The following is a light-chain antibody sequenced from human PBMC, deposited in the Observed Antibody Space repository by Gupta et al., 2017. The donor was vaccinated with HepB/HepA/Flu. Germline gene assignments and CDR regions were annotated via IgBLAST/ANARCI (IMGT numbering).Light chain of an antibody. J-gene: IGKJ1*01. Sequence: DIVMTQSQDSLAVSLGERATIDCKSSQNLLYSSNNKNYLAWYQQKPGQPPRLLIYWASTRESGVPDRFRGNGSGTDFTLTISSLQAEDVAVYYCQQYYSSLWTFGRGTKVEIK. V-gene: IGKV4-1*01. CDR3: QQYYSSLWT. CDR2: WAS. CDR1: QNLLYSSNNKNY.